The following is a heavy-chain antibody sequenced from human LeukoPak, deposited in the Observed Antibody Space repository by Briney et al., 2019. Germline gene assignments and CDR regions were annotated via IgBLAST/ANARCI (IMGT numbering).Heavy chain of an antibody. CDR1: GFTFSNFW. Sequence: GGSLRLSCAASGFTFSNFWMTCVRQAPGKGLEWVAIIKQDGSQKYYVDSVKGRFTISRDNARNSLYLQMNSLRADDTAVYWAVAGTTYWGQGTLVTVSS. V-gene: IGHV3-7*05. CDR3: VAGTTY. D-gene: IGHD6-19*01. J-gene: IGHJ4*02. CDR2: IKQDGSQK.